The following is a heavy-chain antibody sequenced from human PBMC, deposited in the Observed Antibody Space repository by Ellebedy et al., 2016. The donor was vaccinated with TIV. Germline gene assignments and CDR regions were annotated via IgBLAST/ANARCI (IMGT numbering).Heavy chain of an antibody. Sequence: ASVKVSXKASGYTFTGYYMHWVRQAPGQGLEWMGWINPNSGGTNYAQKFQGRVTMTRDTSISTAYMELSRLRSDDTAVYYCARAPSDYGDYDYWGQGTLVTVSS. J-gene: IGHJ4*02. V-gene: IGHV1-2*02. CDR3: ARAPSDYGDYDY. D-gene: IGHD4-17*01. CDR2: INPNSGGT. CDR1: GYTFTGYY.